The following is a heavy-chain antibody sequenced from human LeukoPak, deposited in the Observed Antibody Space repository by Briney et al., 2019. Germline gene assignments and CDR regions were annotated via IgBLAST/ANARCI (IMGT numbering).Heavy chain of an antibody. J-gene: IGHJ4*02. CDR2: IYYSGST. D-gene: IGHD6-13*01. Sequence: SQTLSLTCTVSGGSISSGGYYWSWIRQHPGKGLEWIGYIYYSGSTYYNPSLKSRVTISVDTSKNQFSLKLSSVTAADTAVCYCARGRVAAAGTGFDYWGQGTLVTVSS. V-gene: IGHV4-31*03. CDR3: ARGRVAAAGTGFDY. CDR1: GGSISSGGYY.